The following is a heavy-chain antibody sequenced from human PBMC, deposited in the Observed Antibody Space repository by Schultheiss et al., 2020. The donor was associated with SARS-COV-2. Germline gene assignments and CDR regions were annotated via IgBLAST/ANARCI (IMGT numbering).Heavy chain of an antibody. D-gene: IGHD1-1*01. CDR1: GFTFSSYA. V-gene: IGHV3-23*01. CDR2: ISGSGGST. CDR3: AREGPQLRGRPSLDY. Sequence: GGSLRLSCAASGFTFSSYAMSWVRQAPGKGLEWVSAISGSGGSTYYADSVKGRFTSPRDNSKNTLYLEMNSLRAEDTAVYYCAREGPQLRGRPSLDYWGQGSLVTVSS. J-gene: IGHJ4*02.